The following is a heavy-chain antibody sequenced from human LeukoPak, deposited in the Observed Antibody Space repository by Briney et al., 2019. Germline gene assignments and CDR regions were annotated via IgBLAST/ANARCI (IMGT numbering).Heavy chain of an antibody. J-gene: IGHJ4*02. CDR1: GVSISSSSYY. CDR2: ISYSGST. CDR3: ARPLGTHYDSSGYYPYYFDY. Sequence: PSEPLSLTCTVSGVSISSSSYYWDWIRQPPGKGLEWIGSISYSGSTYYNPSLKSRVTISVDTSKNQFSLKLSSVTAADTAMYYCARPLGTHYDSSGYYPYYFDYWGQGTLVTVSS. D-gene: IGHD3-22*01. V-gene: IGHV4-39*07.